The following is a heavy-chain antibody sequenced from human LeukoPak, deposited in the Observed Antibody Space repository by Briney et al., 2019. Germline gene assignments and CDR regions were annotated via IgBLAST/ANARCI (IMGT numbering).Heavy chain of an antibody. Sequence: SVKVSCKASGGTFSSYAISWVRQAPGQGLEWMGRIIRIFGIANYAQKFQGRVTITADKSTSTAYMELSSLRSEDTAVYYCARVGIDAFDIWGQGTMVTVSS. V-gene: IGHV1-69*04. CDR1: GGTFSSYA. CDR2: IIRIFGIA. J-gene: IGHJ3*02. CDR3: ARVGIDAFDI.